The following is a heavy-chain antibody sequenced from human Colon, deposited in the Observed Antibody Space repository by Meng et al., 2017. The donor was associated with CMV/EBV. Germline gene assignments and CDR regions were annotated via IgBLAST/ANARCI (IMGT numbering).Heavy chain of an antibody. V-gene: IGHV3-20*04. CDR2: INWNGGST. CDR3: ARDPHPAPPNDFWNPFFDY. Sequence: GESLKISCAASGFTFDYYGMSWVRQAPGKGLEWVFGINWNGGSTGYADSVKGRFTISRDNAKNSLYLQMNSLRAEDTALYYCARDPHPAPPNDFWNPFFDYWGQGTLVTVSS. CDR1: GFTFDYYG. D-gene: IGHD3-3*01. J-gene: IGHJ4*02.